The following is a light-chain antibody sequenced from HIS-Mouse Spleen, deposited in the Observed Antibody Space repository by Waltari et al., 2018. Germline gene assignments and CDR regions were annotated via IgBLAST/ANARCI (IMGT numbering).Light chain of an antibody. J-gene: IGLJ3*02. CDR3: AAWDDSLSGWV. Sequence: QSVLTQPPSASGTPGQRVTISCSGSSSNIGSNYVYWYQQLPGTAPKLLIYRNNRRPSGVPDRLSGSKSGTSASLAISGLRSEDEADFYCAAWDDSLSGWVFGGGTKLTVL. CDR2: RNN. CDR1: SSNIGSNY. V-gene: IGLV1-47*01.